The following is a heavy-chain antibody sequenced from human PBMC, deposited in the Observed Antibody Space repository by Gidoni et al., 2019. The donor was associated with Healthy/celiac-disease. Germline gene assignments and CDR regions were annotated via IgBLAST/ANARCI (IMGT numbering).Heavy chain of an antibody. Sequence: EVQLLESGGGLVQPGGSLSLSCAASGFTFSSYAMSWVRQAPGKGLEWVSAISGSGGSKYYADSVKGRFIISRDNSKNALYLQMNSLRAEDTAVYYCAKEVCSSTSCLPINWGQGTLVTVSS. CDR3: AKEVCSSTSCLPIN. CDR1: GFTFSSYA. D-gene: IGHD2-2*01. J-gene: IGHJ4*02. CDR2: ISGSGGSK. V-gene: IGHV3-23*01.